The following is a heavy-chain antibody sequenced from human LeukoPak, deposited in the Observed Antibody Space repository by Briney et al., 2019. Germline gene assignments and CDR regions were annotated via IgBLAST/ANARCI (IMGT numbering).Heavy chain of an antibody. Sequence: ASVKVSCKASGYTFTSYDINWVRQATGQGLEWMGWMNPNSGNTGYAQKFQGRVTITRNTSISTAYMELSRLRSDDTAVYYCARDGVHYYDSSGYYNWFDPWGQGTLVTVSS. CDR2: MNPNSGNT. CDR1: GYTFTSYD. J-gene: IGHJ5*02. D-gene: IGHD3-22*01. CDR3: ARDGVHYYDSSGYYNWFDP. V-gene: IGHV1-8*03.